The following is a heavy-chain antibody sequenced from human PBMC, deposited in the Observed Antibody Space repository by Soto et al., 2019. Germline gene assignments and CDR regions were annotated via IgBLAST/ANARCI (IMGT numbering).Heavy chain of an antibody. CDR2: VVVGSGHT. V-gene: IGHV1-58*01. Sequence: GSSVKVSCKASGFSFPNSAVQWVRQARGQRLEWIGWVVVGSGHTNYAQKFQDRVTITRDKSTNTVYMDLRTLRFEDTAVYYCAADIGPPGSSRDHRVVDYWG. CDR1: GFSFPNSA. CDR3: AADIGPPGSSRDHRVVDY. J-gene: IGHJ4*01. D-gene: IGHD3-3*01.